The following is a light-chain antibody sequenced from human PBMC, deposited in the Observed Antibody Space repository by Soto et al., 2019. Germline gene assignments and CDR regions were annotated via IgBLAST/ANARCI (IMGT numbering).Light chain of an antibody. J-gene: IGKJ2*01. V-gene: IGKV4-1*01. CDR3: QQYDSTPPT. CDR1: QSVLYSSNNKNY. Sequence: DIVMTQSPDSLAVSLGERATINCKSSQSVLYSSNNKNYLAWYQQRPGQPPKLLIYWPSTGQSGVPDRFSGSRSGTDFPLTITRLQAQDVPVYYCQQYDSTPPTFHQGTKFEIK. CDR2: WPS.